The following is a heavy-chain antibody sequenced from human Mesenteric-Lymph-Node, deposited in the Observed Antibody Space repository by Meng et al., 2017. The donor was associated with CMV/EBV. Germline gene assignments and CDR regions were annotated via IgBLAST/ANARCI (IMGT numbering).Heavy chain of an antibody. J-gene: IGHJ2*01. Sequence: GESLKISCAASGFTFSSYWMNWVRQAPGKGLEWVANINQDGSEKYYVDSVKGRFTISRDNAKNSLYLQMNTLRAEDTAVYYCARDPGDCSGSSCYSDWYFDLWGRGSLVTVSS. CDR2: INQDGSEK. CDR3: ARDPGDCSGSSCYSDWYFDL. CDR1: GFTFSSYW. V-gene: IGHV3-7*01. D-gene: IGHD2-15*01.